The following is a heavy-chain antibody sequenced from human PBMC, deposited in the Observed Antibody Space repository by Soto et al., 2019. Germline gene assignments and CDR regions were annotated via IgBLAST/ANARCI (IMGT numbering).Heavy chain of an antibody. CDR3: ASTDFWSGYYWFDP. J-gene: IGHJ5*02. D-gene: IGHD3-3*01. CDR1: GGSISSYY. CDR2: IYYSGST. V-gene: IGHV4-59*01. Sequence: SETLSLTCTVSGGSISSYYWSWIRQPPGKGLEWIGYIYYSGSTNYNPSLKSRVTISVDTSKNQFSLKLSSVTAADTAVYYCASTDFWSGYYWFDPWGQGTLVTVSS.